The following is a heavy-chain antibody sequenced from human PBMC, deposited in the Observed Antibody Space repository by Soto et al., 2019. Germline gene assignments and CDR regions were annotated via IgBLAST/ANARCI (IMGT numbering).Heavy chain of an antibody. Sequence: ASVNLSCKASGYNFNIYGINWVRQAPGQGLELMGWISAYDGKTTYAEKFQGRVTMTTDASTSTAYMELRSLRSDDTAVYYCARDPHEYWTSYWFDPWGQGTLVTVS. D-gene: IGHD3-3*01. J-gene: IGHJ5*02. V-gene: IGHV1-18*01. CDR1: GYNFNIYG. CDR2: ISAYDGKT. CDR3: ARDPHEYWTSYWFDP.